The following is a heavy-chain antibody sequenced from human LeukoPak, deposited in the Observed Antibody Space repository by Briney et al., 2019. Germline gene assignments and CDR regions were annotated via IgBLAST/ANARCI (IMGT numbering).Heavy chain of an antibody. CDR3: ARDMPWYPFFDY. CDR1: GFTFSSYE. CDR2: ISSSGSTI. V-gene: IGHV3-48*03. J-gene: IGHJ4*02. Sequence: GGSLRLSCSASGFTFSSYEMNWLRPAPGKGLEWVAYISSSGSTIYYADSVKGRFTISRDNAKNSLYLQMNSLRAEDTAVYYCARDMPWYPFFDYWGQGTLVTVSS. D-gene: IGHD6-13*01.